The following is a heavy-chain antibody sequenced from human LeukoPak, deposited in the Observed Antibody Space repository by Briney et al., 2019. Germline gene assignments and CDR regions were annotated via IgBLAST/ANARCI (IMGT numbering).Heavy chain of an antibody. Sequence: PGGSLRLSCAASGFTFSSYGMHWVRQAPGKGLEWVAFIRYDGSNKYYADSVKGRFTISRDNAKNTVYLQMNSLRAEDTALYFCVRSLTGTDDYWGQGTLVTVSS. V-gene: IGHV3-30*02. J-gene: IGHJ4*02. CDR2: IRYDGSNK. D-gene: IGHD3-9*01. CDR3: VRSLTGTDDY. CDR1: GFTFSSYG.